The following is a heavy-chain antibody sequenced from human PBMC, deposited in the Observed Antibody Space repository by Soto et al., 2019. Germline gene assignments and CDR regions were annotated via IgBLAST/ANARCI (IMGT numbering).Heavy chain of an antibody. CDR2: INPDSGAT. D-gene: IGHD2-8*02. J-gene: IGHJ4*02. V-gene: IGHV1-2*02. CDR1: GYSFTGYY. CDR3: ARGDYGTGGYPFPYFDY. Sequence: HLVQSGAEVKRPGASLKVSCKASGYSFTGYYIHWVRQAPGQGLEWMGWINPDSGATNYAPNFQGRVTLTSDTSISTASMDLTSLTSDDPAVYYCARGDYGTGGYPFPYFDYWGQGTLVIVSS.